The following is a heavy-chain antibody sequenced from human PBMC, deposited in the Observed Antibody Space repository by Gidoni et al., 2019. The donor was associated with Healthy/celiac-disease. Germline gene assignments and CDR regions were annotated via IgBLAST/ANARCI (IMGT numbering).Heavy chain of an antibody. CDR1: GFTFSTSA. CDR2: IGTAGDT. V-gene: IGHV3-13*01. D-gene: IGHD2-15*01. J-gene: IGHJ6*02. Sequence: EVQLVESGGGLVQPGGSLRLSCAASGFTFSTSAMPWVRQATGKGLEWVSAIGTAGDTYYPGSVKGRFTISRENAKNSLYFQMNSLRAGDTAVYYCARELRYCSGGSCYRPTDYYYGMDVWGQGTTVTVSS. CDR3: ARELRYCSGGSCYRPTDYYYGMDV.